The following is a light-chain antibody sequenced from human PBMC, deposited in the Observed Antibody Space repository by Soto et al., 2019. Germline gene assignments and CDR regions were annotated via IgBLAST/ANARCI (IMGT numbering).Light chain of an antibody. CDR2: DVS. J-gene: IGLJ2*01. CDR1: SSDVGGYNY. V-gene: IGLV2-11*01. CDR3: SSYAGSNSVV. Sequence: QSVLTQPRSVSGSPGQSVTISCTGTSSDVGGYNYVSWYQQHPGKAPKLMIYDVSTRPPGVPDRFSGSKSGNTASLTISGLQAEDEADYYCSSYAGSNSVVFGGGTKVTVL.